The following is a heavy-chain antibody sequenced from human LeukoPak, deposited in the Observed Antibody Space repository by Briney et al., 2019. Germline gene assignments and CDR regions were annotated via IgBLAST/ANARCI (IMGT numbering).Heavy chain of an antibody. Sequence: GRSLRLSCAASGFTFSTYGMHWVRQAPGKGLEWVAVISYDGSNKYYADPVKGRFTISRDNSKTTLSLQMNSLGAEDTAVYYCARRTRGSWVDYWGQGTLVTVSS. CDR2: ISYDGSNK. CDR3: ARRTRGSWVDY. CDR1: GFTFSTYG. J-gene: IGHJ4*02. V-gene: IGHV3-30*03. D-gene: IGHD1-26*01.